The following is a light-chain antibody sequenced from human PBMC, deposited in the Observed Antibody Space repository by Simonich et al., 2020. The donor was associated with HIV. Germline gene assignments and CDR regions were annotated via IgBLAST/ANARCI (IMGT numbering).Light chain of an antibody. J-gene: IGKJ2*01. CDR2: GAS. Sequence: EIVMTQSPATLSVSPGERATPSCRASQSVSSTLAWYQQKPGQAPRLLIYGASTRATGIPARFSGSGSGTEFTLTISSMQSEDFAVYYCQQYGSSPPYTFGQGTKLEIK. CDR1: QSVSST. V-gene: IGKV3-15*01. CDR3: QQYGSSPPYT.